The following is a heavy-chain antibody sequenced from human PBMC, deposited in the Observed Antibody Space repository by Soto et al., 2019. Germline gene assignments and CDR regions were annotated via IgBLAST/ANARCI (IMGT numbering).Heavy chain of an antibody. J-gene: IGHJ4*02. D-gene: IGHD1-26*01. CDR2: ISDSGGST. CDR1: GFTFSNYA. Sequence: EVQLLESGGGLIQPGGSLRLSCAASGFTFSNYAMSWVRQAPGKGLEWVSAISDSGGSTFYADSVKGRFTISRDNSKNALSLQMNSLRAEDTALYYCAKDQHGMGHFDYWGRGTLLTVSS. CDR3: AKDQHGMGHFDY. V-gene: IGHV3-23*01.